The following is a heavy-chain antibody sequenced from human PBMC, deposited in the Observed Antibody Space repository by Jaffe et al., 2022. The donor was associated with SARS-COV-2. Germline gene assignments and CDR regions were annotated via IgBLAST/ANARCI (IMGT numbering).Heavy chain of an antibody. CDR1: GYTFTSYT. CDR3: ARGGLRSGDLSLDPYYSRPQAFDI. V-gene: IGHV1-18*01. D-gene: IGHD3-16*02. CDR2: ISTYNGNT. Sequence: QVQLVQSGTEVKKSGASVMVSCKASGYTFTSYTISWVRQAPGQGLEWMGWISTYNGNTNYVHKLQGRVTMTTESSTNTAYMELRGLRSDDTAVYYCARGGLRSGDLSLDPYYSRPQAFDIWGQGTMVTVSS. J-gene: IGHJ3*02.